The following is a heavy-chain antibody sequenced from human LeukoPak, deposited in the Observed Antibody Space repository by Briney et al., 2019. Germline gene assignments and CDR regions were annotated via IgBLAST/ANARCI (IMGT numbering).Heavy chain of an antibody. Sequence: SETLSLTCTVSGGYISSFYWSWIRQPPGRGLEWIGYVYYTGSTDYNPSLKSRVTLSVDTSKNQFSLKLTSVTAADTAVYYCARGRISSGWFAHFDYWGQGALLTVSS. CDR3: ARGRISSGWFAHFDY. J-gene: IGHJ4*02. V-gene: IGHV4-59*01. CDR2: VYYTGST. CDR1: GGYISSFY. D-gene: IGHD6-19*01.